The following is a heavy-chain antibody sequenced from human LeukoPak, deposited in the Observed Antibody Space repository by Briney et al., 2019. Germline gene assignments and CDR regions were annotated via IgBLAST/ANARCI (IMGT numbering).Heavy chain of an antibody. CDR3: VKAPTVTTAGVGYYFDY. CDR1: RFTFSSYA. V-gene: IGHV3-64D*06. CDR2: ISSNGGST. Sequence: GGSLRLSCSASRFTFSSYAMHWVRQAPGKGLEYVPGISSNGGSTYYTDSVKGRFTVSRDNSKNTLYLQMSSLRAEDTAVYYCVKAPTVTTAGVGYYFDYWGQGTLVTVSS. D-gene: IGHD4-17*01. J-gene: IGHJ4*02.